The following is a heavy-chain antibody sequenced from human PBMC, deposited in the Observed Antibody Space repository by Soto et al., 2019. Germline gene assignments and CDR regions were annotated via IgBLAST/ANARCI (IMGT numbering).Heavy chain of an antibody. CDR1: GLTVSSNY. Sequence: GGSLRLSCAASGLTVSSNYMTWVRQAPGKGLQWVSVIYSDGFTSYADSVKGRFTISRDNSKNTLYLQMNSLRAEDTALYYCARDGYSSGWYLGYYMDVWGKGTTVTVSS. CDR3: ARDGYSSGWYLGYYMDV. V-gene: IGHV3-66*01. J-gene: IGHJ6*03. D-gene: IGHD6-19*01. CDR2: IYSDGFT.